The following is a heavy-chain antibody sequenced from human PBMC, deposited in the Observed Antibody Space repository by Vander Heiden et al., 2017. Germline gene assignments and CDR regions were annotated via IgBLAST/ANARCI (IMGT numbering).Heavy chain of an antibody. CDR2: ISGSGGTT. Sequence: EVQLLESGGGLVQPGGSLRLSCAASGFTFSTYAMTWVSQAPGKGLQWVSSISGSGGTTYYADSVKGRFTISRDNSKNTLYVQMNSLRAEDTAMYYCAKEWAGDPLWWGQGTLVTVSS. CDR1: GFTFSTYA. D-gene: IGHD7-27*01. J-gene: IGHJ4*02. V-gene: IGHV3-23*01. CDR3: AKEWAGDPLW.